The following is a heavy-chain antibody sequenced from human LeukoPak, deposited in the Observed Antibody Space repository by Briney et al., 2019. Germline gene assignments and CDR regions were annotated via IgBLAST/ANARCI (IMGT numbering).Heavy chain of an antibody. Sequence: GGSLRLSCAASGFTFSDYYMSWIRQAPGKGLEWVSYISSSGSTIYYADSVKGRFTISRDNAKNSLYLQMNSLRAEDTAVYYCARRFLEWLAPYYYYGMDVWGQGTTVTVSS. CDR3: ARRFLEWLAPYYYYGMDV. CDR2: ISSSGSTI. CDR1: GFTFSDYY. V-gene: IGHV3-11*01. J-gene: IGHJ6*02. D-gene: IGHD3-3*01.